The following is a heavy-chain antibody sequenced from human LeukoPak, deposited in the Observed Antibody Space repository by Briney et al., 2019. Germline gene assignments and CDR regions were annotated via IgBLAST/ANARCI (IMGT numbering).Heavy chain of an antibody. CDR1: GFTFSSYW. D-gene: IGHD6-19*01. J-gene: IGHJ4*02. Sequence: GGSLRLSCAASGFTFSSYWMHWVRQAPGKGLVWVSRINSDGSTTSYADSVMGRFTISRDNAKNTLYLQMNSLRAEDTAVYYCARVIYSGWEGELSDWGQGTLVTVSA. CDR2: INSDGSTT. V-gene: IGHV3-74*01. CDR3: ARVIYSGWEGELSD.